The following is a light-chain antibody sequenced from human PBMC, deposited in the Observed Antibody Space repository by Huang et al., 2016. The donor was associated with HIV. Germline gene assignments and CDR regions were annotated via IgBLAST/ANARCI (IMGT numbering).Light chain of an antibody. J-gene: IGKJ3*01. Sequence: DIQMTQSPSSLSASVGDIVTITCQASQDISNYLNWYQQKPGKAPTLLIYDASNLETGVPSRFSGSGSGTDFTFTISSLQPEDIATYYCQQYDNLLFTFGPGTKVDIK. CDR2: DAS. CDR3: QQYDNLLFT. V-gene: IGKV1-33*01. CDR1: QDISNY.